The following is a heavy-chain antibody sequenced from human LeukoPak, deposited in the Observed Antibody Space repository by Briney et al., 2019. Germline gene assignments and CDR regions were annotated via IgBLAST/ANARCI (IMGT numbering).Heavy chain of an antibody. D-gene: IGHD5-12*01. J-gene: IGHJ4*02. Sequence: GGSLRLSCAASGFTVSSNYMSWVRQAPGKGLEWGSVIYSGGSTYYADSVKGRFTISTHNSKNTLYLQMNSLRAEDTAVYYCAKRVDRGALDYWGQGTLVTVSS. CDR2: IYSGGST. CDR1: GFTVSSNY. CDR3: AKRVDRGALDY. V-gene: IGHV3-53*01.